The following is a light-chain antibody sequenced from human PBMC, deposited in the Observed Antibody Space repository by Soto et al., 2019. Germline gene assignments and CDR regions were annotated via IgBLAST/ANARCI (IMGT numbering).Light chain of an antibody. CDR3: QQYNNWPPLT. V-gene: IGKV3-15*01. Sequence: EIVMTQSPATLSVSPGERATFSCRASQSVSSNLAWYQQKPGQAPRLLIYGASTRATGIPARFSGSGSGTEFTLTTSSLLSEDFAVYYCQQYNNWPPLTFGGGTKVEIK. J-gene: IGKJ4*01. CDR2: GAS. CDR1: QSVSSN.